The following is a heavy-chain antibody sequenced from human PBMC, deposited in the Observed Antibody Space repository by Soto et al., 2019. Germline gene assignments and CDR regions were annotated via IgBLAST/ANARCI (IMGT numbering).Heavy chain of an antibody. CDR1: GFTFSSYS. CDR3: ARDFTITMVRGVHVHYYGMDV. D-gene: IGHD3-10*01. CDR2: IISSSSYI. Sequence: PGGSLNLSCAASGFTFSSYSMNWVRQAPGKGLEWVSSIISSSSYIYYADSVKGRFTISRDNAKNSLYLQMNSLRAEDTAVYYCARDFTITMVRGVHVHYYGMDVWGQGTTVTVSS. J-gene: IGHJ6*02. V-gene: IGHV3-21*01.